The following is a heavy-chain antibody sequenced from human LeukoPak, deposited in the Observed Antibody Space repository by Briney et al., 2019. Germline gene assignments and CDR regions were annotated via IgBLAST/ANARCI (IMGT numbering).Heavy chain of an antibody. Sequence: SETLSLTCTVSGGSISSYYWSWIRQPPGKGLEWIGYIYYSGSTNYNPSLKSRVTISVDTSKNQFSLKLSSVTAADTAVYYCASGPVYFWDFDYWGQGTLVTVSP. V-gene: IGHV4-59*01. D-gene: IGHD3-3*01. J-gene: IGHJ4*02. CDR2: IYYSGST. CDR3: ASGPVYFWDFDY. CDR1: GGSISSYY.